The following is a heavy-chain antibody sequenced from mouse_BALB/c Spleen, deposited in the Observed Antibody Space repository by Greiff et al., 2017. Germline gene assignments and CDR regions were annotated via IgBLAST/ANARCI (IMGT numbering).Heavy chain of an antibody. CDR2: IDPANGNT. CDR3: ARGDYYGSPYYAMDY. Sequence: EVQLQQSGAELVKPGASVKLSCTASGFNIQDPYMHWVKPRPEQGLEWIGRIDPANGNTKYDPKFQGKATITADTSSNTAYLQLSSLTSEDTAVYYCARGDYYGSPYYAMDYWGQGTSVTVSS. D-gene: IGHD1-1*01. V-gene: IGHV14-3*02. J-gene: IGHJ4*01. CDR1: GFNIQDPY.